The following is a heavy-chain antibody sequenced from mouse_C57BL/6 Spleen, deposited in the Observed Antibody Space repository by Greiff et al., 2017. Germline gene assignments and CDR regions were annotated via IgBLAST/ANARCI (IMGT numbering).Heavy chain of an antibody. CDR1: GFNIKDYY. CDR2: IDPEDGDT. D-gene: IGHD1-1*01. Sequence: VQLQQSGAELVRPGASVKLSCTASGFNIKDYYMHWVKQRPEQGLEWIGRIDPEDGDTEYAPKFQGKATMTADTSSNTAYLQLSSLTSEDTAVYYCTTDCSGPPGLAYWGQGTLVTVSA. J-gene: IGHJ3*01. V-gene: IGHV14-1*01. CDR3: TTDCSGPPGLAY.